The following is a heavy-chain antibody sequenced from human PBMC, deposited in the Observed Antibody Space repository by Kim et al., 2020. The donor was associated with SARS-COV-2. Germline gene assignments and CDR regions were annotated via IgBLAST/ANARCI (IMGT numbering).Heavy chain of an antibody. CDR2: MNPNSGNT. CDR1: GYTFTSYD. V-gene: IGHV1-8*01. J-gene: IGHJ6*03. CDR3: ARDHLKSILVVIAPRPYYYYLAV. Sequence: ASVKVSCKASGYTFTSYDINWVRQATGQGLEWMGWMNPNSGNTGYAQKFQGRVTMTRNTSISTAYMKLSSLRSEDTAVYYCARDHLKSILVVIAPRPYYYYLAVWGKGTTVTVSS. D-gene: IGHD2-21*01.